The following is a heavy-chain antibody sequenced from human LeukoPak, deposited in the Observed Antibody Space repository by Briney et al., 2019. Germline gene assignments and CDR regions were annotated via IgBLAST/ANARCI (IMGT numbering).Heavy chain of an antibody. CDR2: IYYSGST. J-gene: IGHJ5*02. CDR1: GGSISSGGYY. D-gene: IGHD5/OR15-5a*01. CDR3: ARGASTPLDP. Sequence: PSQTLSLTCTVSGGSISSGGYYWSWIRQPPGKGLEWIGYIYYSGSTNYNPSLKSRVTISVDTSKSQFSLKLSSVTAADTAVYYCARGASTPLDPWGQGTLVTVSS. V-gene: IGHV4-61*08.